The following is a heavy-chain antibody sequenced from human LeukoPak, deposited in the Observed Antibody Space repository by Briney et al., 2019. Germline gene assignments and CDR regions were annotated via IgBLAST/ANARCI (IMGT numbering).Heavy chain of an antibody. CDR2: INWNGGST. CDR1: GFTFDDYG. V-gene: IGHV3-20*04. J-gene: IGHJ4*02. D-gene: IGHD5-18*01. CDR3: ARDRGYSYGYGFDY. Sequence: PGGSLRLSCAAPGFTFDDYGMSWVRQAPGKGLEWVSGINWNGGSTGYADSVKGRFTISRDNAKNSLYLQMNSLRAEDTAVYYCARDRGYSYGYGFDYWGQGTLVTVSS.